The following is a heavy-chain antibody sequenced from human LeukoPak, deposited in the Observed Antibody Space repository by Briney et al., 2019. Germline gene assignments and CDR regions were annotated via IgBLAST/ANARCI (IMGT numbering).Heavy chain of an antibody. CDR2: ISAYNGNT. J-gene: IGHJ4*02. Sequence: ASVKVSCKASGYTFTSYGISWVRQAPGQGLEWMGWISAYNGNTNYAQKLQGRGTMTTDTSTSTAYMELRSMRSDDAAVYYCARDLNREADYWGQGTLVTVSS. V-gene: IGHV1-18*01. D-gene: IGHD3-16*02. CDR1: GYTFTSYG. CDR3: ARDLNREADY.